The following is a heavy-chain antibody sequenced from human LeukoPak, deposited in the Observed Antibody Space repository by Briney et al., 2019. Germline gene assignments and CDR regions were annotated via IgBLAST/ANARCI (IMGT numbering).Heavy chain of an antibody. Sequence: GGSLRLSCAASGFTFSSYAMPWVRQAPGKGLEWVAVISYDGSNKYYADSVKGRFTISRDNSKNTLYLQMNSLRAEDTAVYYCARDLVTKASLWVQGTLVTVSS. V-gene: IGHV3-30-3*01. J-gene: IGHJ4*02. CDR2: ISYDGSNK. CDR1: GFTFSSYA. D-gene: IGHD2-21*02. CDR3: ARDLVTKASL.